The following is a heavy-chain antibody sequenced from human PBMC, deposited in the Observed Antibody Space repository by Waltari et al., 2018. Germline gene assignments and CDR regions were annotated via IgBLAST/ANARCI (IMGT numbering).Heavy chain of an antibody. J-gene: IGHJ4*02. CDR1: GGSFSGYY. CDR2: INHSGST. D-gene: IGHD2-2*02. CDR3: ARKPGIVVVPAAIDY. V-gene: IGHV4-34*01. Sequence: QVQLQQWGAGLLKPSETLSLTCAVYGGSFSGYYWSWIRQPPGKGLEWIGEINHSGSTNYNPSLKSRVTISVDTSKNQFSLKLSSVTAADTAVYYCARKPGIVVVPAAIDYWGQGTLVTVSS.